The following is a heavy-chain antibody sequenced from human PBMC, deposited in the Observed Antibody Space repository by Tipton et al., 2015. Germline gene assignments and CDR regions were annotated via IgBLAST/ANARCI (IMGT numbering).Heavy chain of an antibody. CDR3: ATGRSIAARPFDY. J-gene: IGHJ4*02. D-gene: IGHD6-6*01. CDR2: IQYSGST. CDR1: GGSFSGYY. Sequence: TLSLTCAVYGGSFSGYYWSWIRQPPGKELEWIGYIQYSGSTNYNPSLKSRVTISVDTSKNQLSLKLSSVTAADTAVYYCATGRSIAARPFDYWGQGTLVTVSS. V-gene: IGHV4-59*12.